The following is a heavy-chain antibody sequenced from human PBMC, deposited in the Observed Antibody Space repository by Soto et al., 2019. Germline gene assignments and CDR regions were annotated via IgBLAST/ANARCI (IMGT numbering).Heavy chain of an antibody. D-gene: IGHD4-17*01. CDR2: IYYSGST. CDR3: ARDKGYGDYGGANWFDP. Sequence: QVQLQESGPGLVKPSQTLSLTCTVSGGSISSGGYYWSWIRQHPGKGLEWIGYIYYSGSTYYNPSLKSRVTISVDTSKNQFSLKLSSVTAAYTAVYYCARDKGYGDYGGANWFDPWGQGTLVTVSS. J-gene: IGHJ5*02. V-gene: IGHV4-31*03. CDR1: GGSISSGGYY.